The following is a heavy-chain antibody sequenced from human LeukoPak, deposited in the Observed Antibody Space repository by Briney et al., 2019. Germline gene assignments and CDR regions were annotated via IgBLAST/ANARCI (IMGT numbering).Heavy chain of an antibody. CDR3: ARAIAVVSYFDY. V-gene: IGHV3-30*02. J-gene: IGHJ4*02. CDR2: IRYDGSNK. D-gene: IGHD6-19*01. Sequence: GGSLRLSCAASGFTFSIYGMHWVRQAPGKGLEWVAFIRYDGSNKYYADSVKGRFTISRDNSKNTLYLQMNSLRAEDTAVYYCARAIAVVSYFDYWGQGTLVTVSS. CDR1: GFTFSIYG.